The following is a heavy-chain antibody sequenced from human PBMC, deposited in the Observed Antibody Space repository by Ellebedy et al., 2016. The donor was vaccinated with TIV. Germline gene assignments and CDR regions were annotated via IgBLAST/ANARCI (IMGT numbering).Heavy chain of an antibody. CDR3: ARERFGELLYFDY. V-gene: IGHV3-9*01. Sequence: SLKISXAASGFTFDDYAMHWVRQAPGKGLEWVSGISWNSGSIGYADSVKGRFTISRDNAKNSLYLQMNSLRAEDTALYYCARERFGELLYFDYWGQGTLVTVSS. D-gene: IGHD3-10*01. J-gene: IGHJ4*02. CDR1: GFTFDDYA. CDR2: ISWNSGSI.